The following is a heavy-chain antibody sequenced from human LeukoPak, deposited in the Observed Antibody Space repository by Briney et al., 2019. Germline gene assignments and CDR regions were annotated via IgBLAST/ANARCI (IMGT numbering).Heavy chain of an antibody. Sequence: PSETLSLTCAVYGGSFRNYYWTWIRQPPGKGLEWIGEINHSGSTNYNPSLKSRLTISVDTSKNQFSLRLTSVTAADTAVYYCAKSNGYGLVDIWGQGTMVTVSS. J-gene: IGHJ3*02. D-gene: IGHD3-10*01. V-gene: IGHV4-34*01. CDR2: INHSGST. CDR3: AKSNGYGLVDI. CDR1: GGSFRNYY.